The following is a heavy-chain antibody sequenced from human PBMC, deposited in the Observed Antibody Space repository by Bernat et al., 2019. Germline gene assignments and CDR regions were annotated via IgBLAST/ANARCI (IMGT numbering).Heavy chain of an antibody. D-gene: IGHD2-21*01. CDR3: ARDPRKGVWWFYDF. Sequence: QVQLQQSGPGLVKPSQTLSLTCAIPGDSVSTNNAAWNWIRQSPSRGLEWLGRTYYKSRGYSDYVVSVRSRITINPDTSKNQLSLHLKSVTPDDTAVYFCARDPRKGVWWFYDFWGRGTLVTVFS. CDR1: GDSVSTNNAA. CDR2: TYYKSRGYS. V-gene: IGHV6-1*01. J-gene: IGHJ2*01.